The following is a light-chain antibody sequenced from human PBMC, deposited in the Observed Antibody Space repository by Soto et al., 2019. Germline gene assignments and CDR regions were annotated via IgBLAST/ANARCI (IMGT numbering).Light chain of an antibody. Sequence: DIEITQSPSTLSASVGDRVTITCRASQTINSWLAWYQQKPGKAPKLMIYKASYLQTWVPSTFSGSGSGTEFTLTIGSLQPDDFADYDCQQYKSYYSWTFGQGTKVDIK. CDR1: QTINSW. CDR2: KAS. V-gene: IGKV1-5*03. CDR3: QQYKSYYSWT. J-gene: IGKJ1*01.